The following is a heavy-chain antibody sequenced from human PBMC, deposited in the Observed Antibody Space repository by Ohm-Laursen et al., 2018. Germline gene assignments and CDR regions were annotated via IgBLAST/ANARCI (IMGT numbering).Heavy chain of an antibody. CDR2: ISWNSGIV. Sequence: SLRLSCAASGFTFDDYAMHWVRQAPGKGLEWVSGISWNSGIVGYADSVKGRFTISRDNAKNSLYLQMNSLRAEDTALYYCAKDGLAGWFYWGQGTLVTVSS. V-gene: IGHV3-9*01. CDR1: GFTFDDYA. J-gene: IGHJ4*02. D-gene: IGHD6-19*01. CDR3: AKDGLAGWFY.